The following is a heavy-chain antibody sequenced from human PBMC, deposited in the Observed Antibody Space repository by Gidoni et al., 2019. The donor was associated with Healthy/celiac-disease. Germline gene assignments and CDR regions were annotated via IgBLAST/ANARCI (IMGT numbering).Heavy chain of an antibody. CDR1: GFTFSSYW. D-gene: IGHD3-22*01. V-gene: IGHV3-74*01. CDR3: ARLRPYYYDSSGLASDAFDI. CDR2: INSDGSST. J-gene: IGHJ3*02. Sequence: EVQLVESGGGLVQPGGSLRLSCAASGFTFSSYWMHWVRQAPGKGLVWVSRINSDGSSTSYADSVKGRFTISRDNAKNTLYLQMNSLRAEDTAVYYCARLRPYYYDSSGLASDAFDIWGQGTMVTVSS.